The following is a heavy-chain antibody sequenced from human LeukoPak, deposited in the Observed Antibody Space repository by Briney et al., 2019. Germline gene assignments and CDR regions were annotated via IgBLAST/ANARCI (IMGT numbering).Heavy chain of an antibody. V-gene: IGHV4-39*07. CDR3: ASASGLNDAFDI. CDR2: IYYSGST. J-gene: IGHJ3*02. D-gene: IGHD6-19*01. Sequence: SETLSLTCTVSGGSISSSSYYWGWIRQPPGKGLEWIGSIYYSGSTYYNPSLKSRVTISVDTSKNQFSLKLSSVTAADTAVYYCASASGLNDAFDIWGQGTMVIVSS. CDR1: GGSISSSSYY.